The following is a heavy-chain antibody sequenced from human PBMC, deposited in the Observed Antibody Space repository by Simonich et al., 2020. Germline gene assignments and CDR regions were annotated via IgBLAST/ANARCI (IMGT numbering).Heavy chain of an antibody. CDR3: ARTYSGSYYYFDY. J-gene: IGHJ4*02. Sequence: QVQLVQSGAEVKKPGASVKVSCKASGYTFTSYDIHWVRQATGQGVELMGWMNPNSGNTGYAQKFQGRVTITRNTSISTAYMELSSLRSEDTAVYYCARTYSGSYYYFDYWGQGTLVTVSS. D-gene: IGHD1-26*01. V-gene: IGHV1-8*03. CDR2: MNPNSGNT. CDR1: GYTFTSYD.